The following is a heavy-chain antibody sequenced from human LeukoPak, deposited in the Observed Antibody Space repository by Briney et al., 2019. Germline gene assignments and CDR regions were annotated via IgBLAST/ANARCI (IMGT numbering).Heavy chain of an antibody. CDR1: GFTFSGYA. CDR3: ARGHCGGDCFFPVDY. D-gene: IGHD2-21*02. V-gene: IGHV3-48*02. Sequence: GGSLRLSCAASGFTFSGYAMNWVRQAPGKGLEWVSYISSSSGTIYYADSVKGRFTISRDNAKNSLYLQMNSLRDEDTAVYYCARGHCGGDCFFPVDYWGQGTLVTVSS. CDR2: ISSSSGTI. J-gene: IGHJ4*02.